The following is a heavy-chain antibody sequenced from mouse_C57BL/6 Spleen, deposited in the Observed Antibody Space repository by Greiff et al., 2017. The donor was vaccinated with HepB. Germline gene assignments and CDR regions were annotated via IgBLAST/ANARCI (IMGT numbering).Heavy chain of an antibody. CDR3: ERLASTVVADYAMDY. J-gene: IGHJ4*01. Sequence: QVQLQQSGAELVKPGASVKMSCKASGYTFTSYWITWVKQRPGQGLEWIGDIYPGSGSTNYNEKFKSKATLTVDTSSSTAYMQLSSLTSEDSAVYYSERLASTVVADYAMDYWGQGTSVTVSS. CDR1: GYTFTSYW. V-gene: IGHV1-55*01. D-gene: IGHD1-1*01. CDR2: IYPGSGST.